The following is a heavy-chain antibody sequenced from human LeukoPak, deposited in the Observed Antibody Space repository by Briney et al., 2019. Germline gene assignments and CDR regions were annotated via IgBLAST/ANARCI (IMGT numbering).Heavy chain of an antibody. D-gene: IGHD6-19*01. Sequence: PGGSLRLSCVASGFTFSSYGMHWVRQAPGKGLEWVAVISNDGSNKYYADSVKGRFTIYRDNSKSRLSLQMNSLRAEDTAVYYCAKTLSSGWSGKYYFDYWGQGTLVSVSS. CDR3: AKTLSSGWSGKYYFDY. J-gene: IGHJ4*02. V-gene: IGHV3-30*18. CDR1: GFTFSSYG. CDR2: ISNDGSNK.